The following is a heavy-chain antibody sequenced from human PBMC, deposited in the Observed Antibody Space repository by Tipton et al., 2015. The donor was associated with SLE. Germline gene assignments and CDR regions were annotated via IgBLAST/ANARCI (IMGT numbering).Heavy chain of an antibody. Sequence: TLSLTCTVSGGSISSSSYYWGWICQPPGKGLEWIGSIYYSGSTYYNPSLKSRVTISVDTSKNQFSLKLSSLTAADTAVYYCARQSYPGLVVYAHNWFDPWGQGTLVTVSS. CDR3: ARQSYPGLVVYAHNWFDP. CDR1: GGSISSSSYY. J-gene: IGHJ5*02. CDR2: IYYSGST. V-gene: IGHV4-39*01. D-gene: IGHD2-8*02.